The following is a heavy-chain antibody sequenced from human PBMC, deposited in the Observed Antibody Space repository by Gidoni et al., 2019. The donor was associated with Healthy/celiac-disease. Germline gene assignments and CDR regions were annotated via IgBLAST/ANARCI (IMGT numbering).Heavy chain of an antibody. V-gene: IGHV4-39*01. CDR3: ARHNTGGFDP. CDR1: GGSISSSSYY. J-gene: IGHJ5*02. CDR2: IYYSGST. Sequence: QLHLQESGPGLVKPSETLSLTCTVSGGSISSSSYYWGWIRQPPGKGLEWIGSIYYSGSTYYNPSLKSRVTISVDTSKNQFSLKLSSVTAADTAVYYCARHNTGGFDPWGQGTLVTVSS.